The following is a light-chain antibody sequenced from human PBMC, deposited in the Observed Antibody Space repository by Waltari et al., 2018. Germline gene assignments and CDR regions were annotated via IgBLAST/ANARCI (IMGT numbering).Light chain of an antibody. CDR2: RSD. CDR3: ASWDDSLNGHWV. J-gene: IGLJ3*02. Sequence: QSVLTQPPSASGTPGQSVTIPCSGGAPNIGGNLVTRYQQLPGKAPKLLIYRSDLRPSGVPDRFSGSKSGTSASLAISGLQSEDEADYFCASWDDSLNGHWVFGGGTKVTVL. V-gene: IGLV1-44*01. CDR1: APNIGGNL.